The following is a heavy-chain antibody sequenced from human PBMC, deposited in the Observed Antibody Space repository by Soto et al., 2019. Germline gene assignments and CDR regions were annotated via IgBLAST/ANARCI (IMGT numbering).Heavy chain of an antibody. CDR3: AKDRRPGIAAAGPYFDY. D-gene: IGHD6-13*01. Sequence: GGSRRLSCAASGFTFSSYAMSWVRQAPGKGLEWVSAISGSGGSTYYADSVKGRFTISRDNSKNTLYLQMNSLRAEDTAVYYCAKDRRPGIAAAGPYFDYWGQGTLVTVSS. V-gene: IGHV3-23*01. J-gene: IGHJ4*02. CDR1: GFTFSSYA. CDR2: ISGSGGST.